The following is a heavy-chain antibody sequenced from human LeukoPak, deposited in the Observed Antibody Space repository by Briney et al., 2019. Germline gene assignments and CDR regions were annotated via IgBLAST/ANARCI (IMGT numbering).Heavy chain of an antibody. CDR2: ISSNGGST. V-gene: IGHV3-64D*06. Sequence: PGGSLRLSCSASGFTFSSYAMHRVRQAPGKGLEYVSAISSNGGSTYYADSVKGRFTISRDNSKNTLYLQMSSLRAEDTAVYYCVKSADDSYGPTFDYWGQGTLVTVSS. D-gene: IGHD5-18*01. CDR3: VKSADDSYGPTFDY. CDR1: GFTFSSYA. J-gene: IGHJ4*02.